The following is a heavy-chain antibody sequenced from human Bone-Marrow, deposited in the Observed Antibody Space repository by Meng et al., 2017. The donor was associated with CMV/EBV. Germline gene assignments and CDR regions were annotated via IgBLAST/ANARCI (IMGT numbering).Heavy chain of an antibody. CDR1: GGSISSSNW. D-gene: IGHD6-19*01. J-gene: IGHJ4*02. CDR2: IYHSGST. CDR3: ARVFYGSGWCFDY. V-gene: IGHV4-4*02. Sequence: SCAVSGGSISSSNWWSWVRQPPGKGLEWIGEIYHSGSTNYNPSLKSRVTISVDKSKNQFSLKLSSVTAADTAVYYCARVFYGSGWCFDYWGQGTLVTVSS.